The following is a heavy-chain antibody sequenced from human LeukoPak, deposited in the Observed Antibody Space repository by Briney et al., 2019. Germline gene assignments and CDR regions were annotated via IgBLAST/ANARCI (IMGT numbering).Heavy chain of an antibody. Sequence: GASVKVSCKASGYTFTGYYMHWVRQAPGQGLEWTGWINPNSGGTNYAQKFQGRVTITRDTSISTAYMELSRLRSDDTAVYYCARDGVRSGWYEDTYYFDYWGQGTLVTVSS. CDR2: INPNSGGT. V-gene: IGHV1-2*02. J-gene: IGHJ4*02. CDR3: ARDGVRSGWYEDTYYFDY. D-gene: IGHD6-19*01. CDR1: GYTFTGYY.